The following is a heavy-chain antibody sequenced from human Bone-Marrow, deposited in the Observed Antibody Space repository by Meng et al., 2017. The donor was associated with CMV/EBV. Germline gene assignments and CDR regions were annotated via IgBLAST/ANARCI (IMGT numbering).Heavy chain of an antibody. CDR1: GFTFSNSA. V-gene: IGHV3-23*01. CDR3: AKEHSEANWGYFDL. CDR2: LRGSGDST. Sequence: GESLKISCAASGFTFSNSAMSWVRQAPGKGLEWVSLLRGSGDSTYYAGSVKGRFTISRDNSKNTLYLQMSSLRAEDTAVYYCAKEHSEANWGYFDLWGRGALVTVYS. J-gene: IGHJ2*01. D-gene: IGHD7-27*01.